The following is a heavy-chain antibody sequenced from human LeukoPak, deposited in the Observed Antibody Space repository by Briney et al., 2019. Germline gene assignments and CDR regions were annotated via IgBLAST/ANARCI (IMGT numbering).Heavy chain of an antibody. CDR3: AKVAGDRMDH. Sequence: ASVNVSCKASGYNFATYGFCWVRQAPGHGLEWMGWISANNGKTAYAQKFQDRVTLTTDTSTTTAYLELRTLRPDDTAVYYCAKVAGDRMDHWGQGTLVTVSP. CDR1: GYNFATYG. J-gene: IGHJ4*02. V-gene: IGHV1-18*01. CDR2: ISANNGKT. D-gene: IGHD6-13*01.